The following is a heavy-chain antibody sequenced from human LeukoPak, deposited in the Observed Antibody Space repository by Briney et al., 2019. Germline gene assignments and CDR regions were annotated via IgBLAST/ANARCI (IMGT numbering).Heavy chain of an antibody. V-gene: IGHV3-48*01. J-gene: IGHJ4*02. CDR1: GFTFSSYS. Sequence: GGSLRLSCAASGFTFSSYSMNWVRQAPGKGLEWVSYISSSSSTIYYADSVKGRFTISRDNVKNSLYLQMNSLRAEDTAVYYCARDGGTVTGGYWGQGTLVTVSS. CDR3: ARDGGTVTGGY. CDR2: ISSSSSTI. D-gene: IGHD4-11*01.